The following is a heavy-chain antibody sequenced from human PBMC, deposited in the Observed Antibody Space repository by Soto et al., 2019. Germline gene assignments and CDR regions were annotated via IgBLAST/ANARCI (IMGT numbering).Heavy chain of an antibody. Sequence: GAVKDSCKASGYTFTGYYMHWVRQAPGQGREGMGWINPNSGGTNYAQKCQGWVTMTRDTSISTAYMELSRLRSDDTAVYYCASGSPPPIYYDSSSYYDYFDYWGQGTLVTVSS. CDR3: ASGSPPPIYYDSSSYYDYFDY. V-gene: IGHV1-2*04. J-gene: IGHJ4*02. CDR2: INPNSGGT. CDR1: GYTFTGYY. D-gene: IGHD3-22*01.